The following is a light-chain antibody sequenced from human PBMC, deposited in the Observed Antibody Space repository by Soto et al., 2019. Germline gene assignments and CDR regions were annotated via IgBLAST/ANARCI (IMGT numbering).Light chain of an antibody. CDR1: SSNIGAGYD. CDR2: GNS. J-gene: IGLJ2*01. V-gene: IGLV1-40*01. Sequence: QAVVTQPPSVSGAPGQRVTISCTGSSSNIGAGYDVHWYQQLPGTAPKLLIYGNSNRPSGVPDRCSGSKSGTSASLAITGLQAEDEADYYCQSYDSSLSGSVVVGGGTKLTVL. CDR3: QSYDSSLSGSVV.